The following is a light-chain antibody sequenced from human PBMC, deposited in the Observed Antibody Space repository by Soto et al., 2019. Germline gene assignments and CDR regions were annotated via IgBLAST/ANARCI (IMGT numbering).Light chain of an antibody. CDR3: YTYTSISTSLFV. J-gene: IGLJ1*01. V-gene: IGLV2-23*02. CDR1: SRDIGTSNL. CDR2: EVT. Sequence: QSVLAQPASVSGSPGQSITISCTGTSRDIGTSNLVSWYQQYPGKAPKLIIFEVTRRPSGISNRFSGSKSGNTASLTISGLQPEDESDYYCYTYTSISTSLFVFGTGTKVTV.